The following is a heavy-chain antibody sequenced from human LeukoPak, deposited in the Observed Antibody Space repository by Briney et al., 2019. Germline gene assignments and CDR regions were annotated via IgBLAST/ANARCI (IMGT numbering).Heavy chain of an antibody. CDR3: ARDGDTAMVTVDY. V-gene: IGHV3-30-3*01. J-gene: IGHJ4*02. CDR1: GFTFSSYA. Sequence: GGSLRLSCAASGFTFSSYAMHWVRQVPGKGLEWVAVISYDGSNKYYADSVKGRFTISRDNSKNTLYLQMNSLRAEDTAVYYCARDGDTAMVTVDYWGQGTLVTVSS. CDR2: ISYDGSNK. D-gene: IGHD5-18*01.